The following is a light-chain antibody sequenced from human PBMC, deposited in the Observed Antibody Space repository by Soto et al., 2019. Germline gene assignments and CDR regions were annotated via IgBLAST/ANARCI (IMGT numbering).Light chain of an antibody. J-gene: IGKJ2*01. Sequence: AIRRTQSQSAFSASTGDRVTISCRARQGISSYLAWYQQKPGKAPKLLIYAASTLQSGVPSRFSGSGSGTDFTLTISCLQSEDFATYYCQKYYSYPYTFGQGTKLEIK. CDR1: QGISSY. V-gene: IGKV1-8*01. CDR3: QKYYSYPYT. CDR2: AAS.